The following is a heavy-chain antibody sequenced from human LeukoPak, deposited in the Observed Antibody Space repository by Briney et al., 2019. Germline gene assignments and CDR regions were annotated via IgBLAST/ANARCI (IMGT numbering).Heavy chain of an antibody. V-gene: IGHV4-61*02. D-gene: IGHD1-26*01. J-gene: IGHJ3*02. CDR3: ARALLGRPGAFDI. CDR2: IYTSGST. CDR1: GGSISSGSYY. Sequence: PSQTLSLTCTVSGGSISSGSYYWSWIRQPAGKGLEWIGRIYTSGSTNYNPSLKSRVTISVDTSKNQFSLKLSSVTAADTAVYYCARALLGRPGAFDIWGQGTMVTVSS.